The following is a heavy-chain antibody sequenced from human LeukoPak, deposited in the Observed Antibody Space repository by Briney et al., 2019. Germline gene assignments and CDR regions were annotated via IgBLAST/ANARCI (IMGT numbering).Heavy chain of an antibody. Sequence: GTSLRLSCAGSGLRFSTYGIHWVRQAPARGLEWVALITDDGSNQYYADSVKGRFTISRDNSKSTMYLQMNGLRGEDTAVYYCATKESGTYYNWGQGTLVTVSS. J-gene: IGHJ4*02. CDR1: GLRFSTYG. V-gene: IGHV3-30*03. CDR3: ATKESGTYYN. CDR2: ITDDGSNQ. D-gene: IGHD1-26*01.